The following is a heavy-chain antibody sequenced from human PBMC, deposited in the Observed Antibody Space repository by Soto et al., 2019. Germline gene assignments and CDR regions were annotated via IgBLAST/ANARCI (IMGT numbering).Heavy chain of an antibody. V-gene: IGHV1-69*02. J-gene: IGHJ4*02. Sequence: QVQLVQSGAEVKKPGSSVKVSCKASGGTFSSYTISWVRQAPGQGLEWMGRIIPILGIANYAQKFQGRVXIXAXIPPSTAYMELSSLRAEDTAVYDCARAHDYGDYVDYWGQGTLVTVSS. CDR2: IIPILGIA. CDR3: ARAHDYGDYVDY. D-gene: IGHD4-17*01. CDR1: GGTFSSYT.